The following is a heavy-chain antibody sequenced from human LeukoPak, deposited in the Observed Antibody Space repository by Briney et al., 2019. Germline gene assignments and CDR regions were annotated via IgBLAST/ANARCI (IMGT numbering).Heavy chain of an antibody. CDR1: SGSISTSNYY. CDR3: AREGKSSSSTTGGAFDI. Sequence: SETLSLTCTVSSGSISTSNYYWGWVRQPPGKALEWIGNIFYSGSTYYSPSLKSRVTISLDTSKNQFSLKLSSVTAADMTVYYCAREGKSSSSTTGGAFDIWGQGTMVTVSS. V-gene: IGHV4-39*07. J-gene: IGHJ3*02. D-gene: IGHD6-6*01. CDR2: IFYSGST.